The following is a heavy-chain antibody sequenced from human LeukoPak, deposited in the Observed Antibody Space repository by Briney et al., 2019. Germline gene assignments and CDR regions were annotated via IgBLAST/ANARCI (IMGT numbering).Heavy chain of an antibody. V-gene: IGHV3-21*04. CDR3: AKDDTVSITYYFDS. CDR2: ISSSSSYI. D-gene: IGHD1-20*01. J-gene: IGHJ4*02. Sequence: GGSLRLSCAASGFTFSSYSMNWVRQAPGKGLERASSISSSSSYIYYADSVKGRFTISRDNSKNTLYLQMNSLRAEDTAVYYCAKDDTVSITYYFDSWGQGTLVTVSS. CDR1: GFTFSSYS.